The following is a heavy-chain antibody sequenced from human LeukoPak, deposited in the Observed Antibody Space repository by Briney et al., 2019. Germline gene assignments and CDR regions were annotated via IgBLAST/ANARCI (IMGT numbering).Heavy chain of an antibody. CDR2: INPNSGGT. CDR3: ARGRTMVRGVVGDY. D-gene: IGHD3-10*01. J-gene: IGHJ4*02. V-gene: IGHV1-2*02. Sequence: ASVKVSCKASGYTFTGYYMHWVRQAPGQGLEWMGWINPNSGGTNYAQKFQGRDTMTRDTSISTAYMELSRLRSDDTAVYYCARGRTMVRGVVGDYWGQGTLVTVSS. CDR1: GYTFTGYY.